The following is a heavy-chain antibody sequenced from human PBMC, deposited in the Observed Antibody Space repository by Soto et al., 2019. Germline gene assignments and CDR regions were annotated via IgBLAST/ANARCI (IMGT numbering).Heavy chain of an antibody. D-gene: IGHD6-13*01. CDR3: ASSSWYGPIDY. Sequence: PGGSLRLSCAASGFTFSSYWMSWVRQAPGKGLEWVANIKQDGSEKYYVDSVKGRFTISRDNAKNSLYLQMNSLRAEDTAVYYCASSSWYGPIDYWGQGTLVTVSS. V-gene: IGHV3-7*01. CDR1: GFTFSSYW. CDR2: IKQDGSEK. J-gene: IGHJ4*02.